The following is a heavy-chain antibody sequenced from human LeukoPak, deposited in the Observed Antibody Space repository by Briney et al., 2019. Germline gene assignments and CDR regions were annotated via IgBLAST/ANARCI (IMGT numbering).Heavy chain of an antibody. J-gene: IGHJ4*02. Sequence: GGSLRLSCAASAFTFSSYDMHWVRQAPGKGLEWVANIKQDGSEKYYVDSVKGRFTISRDNAKNSLYLQMNSLSAEDTAVYYCARDGAGRHYFDYWGQGTLVTVSS. CDR1: AFTFSSYD. CDR2: IKQDGSEK. CDR3: ARDGAGRHYFDY. V-gene: IGHV3-7*01. D-gene: IGHD3-16*01.